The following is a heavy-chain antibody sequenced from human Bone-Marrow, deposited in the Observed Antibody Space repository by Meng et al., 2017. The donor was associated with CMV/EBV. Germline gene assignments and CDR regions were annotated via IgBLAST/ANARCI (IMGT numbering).Heavy chain of an antibody. J-gene: IGHJ6*02. Sequence: ASVKVSCKASGYIFTNYYIHWVRQAPGQGLEWMGIINPSGGVRSYAQKFQDRVSLTRDTSTTTVYMELTNLRSEDTAVYSCARDRTPMARGADGMDVWGQGTTVTVSS. CDR1: GYIFTNYY. CDR2: INPSGGVR. D-gene: IGHD3-10*01. V-gene: IGHV1-46*01. CDR3: ARDRTPMARGADGMDV.